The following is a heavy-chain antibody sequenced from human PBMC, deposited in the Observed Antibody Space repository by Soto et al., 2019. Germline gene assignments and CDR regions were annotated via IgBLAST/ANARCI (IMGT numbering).Heavy chain of an antibody. D-gene: IGHD1-26*01. CDR3: AKDFPPGGSYFDD. CDR1: GFTFSSYA. V-gene: IGHV3-23*01. Sequence: GGSLRLSCAASGFTFSSYAMSWVRQAPGKGLEWVSAISGSGGSTYYADSVKGRFTISRDNSKNTLYPQMNSLRAEGRAVYYCAKDFPPGGSYFDDWGQGALVTVSS. J-gene: IGHJ4*02. CDR2: ISGSGGST.